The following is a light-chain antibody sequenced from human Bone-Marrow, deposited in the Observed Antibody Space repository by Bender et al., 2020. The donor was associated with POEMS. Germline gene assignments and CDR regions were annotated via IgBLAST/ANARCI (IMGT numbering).Light chain of an antibody. V-gene: IGLV2-23*01. Sequence: QSALTQPASVSGSPGQSITISCTGTSSDVGNYNLVCWYQQHPGKAPKLMIYEGSKRPPGASNRFSGSKSGNTASLTISGLQAEDEADYYCCSYPGSRTVVFGGGTKLTVL. CDR2: EGS. CDR3: CSYPGSRTVV. J-gene: IGLJ2*01. CDR1: SSDVGNYNL.